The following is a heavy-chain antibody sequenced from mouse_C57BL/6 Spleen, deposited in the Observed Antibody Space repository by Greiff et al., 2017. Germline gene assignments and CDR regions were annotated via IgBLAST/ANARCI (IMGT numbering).Heavy chain of an antibody. D-gene: IGHD1-1*01. CDR1: GYSFTDYN. V-gene: IGHV1-39*01. CDR2: INPNYGTT. J-gene: IGHJ2*01. Sequence: VQLQQSGPELVKPGASVKISCKASGYSFTDYNMNWVKQSNGKNLEWIGVINPNYGTTSYNQKFKGKATLTVDQSSSTAYMQLNSLTSEDSAVYYCARGSFITTVVAGDFDYWGQGTTLTVSS. CDR3: ARGSFITTVVAGDFDY.